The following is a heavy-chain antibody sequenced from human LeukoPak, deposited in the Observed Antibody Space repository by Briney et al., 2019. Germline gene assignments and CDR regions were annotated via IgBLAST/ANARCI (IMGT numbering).Heavy chain of an antibody. CDR2: ISWNSGSI. V-gene: IGHV3-9*01. Sequence: GGSLRLSCAASGFTFDDYAMHWVRQAPGKGLEWVSGISWNSGSIGYADSVKGRFTISRDNAKNSLYLQMNSLRAEDTALYYCVRAVGPVGGYDSPWGQGTLVTVSS. D-gene: IGHD5-12*01. CDR3: VRAVGPVGGYDSP. CDR1: GFTFDDYA. J-gene: IGHJ5*02.